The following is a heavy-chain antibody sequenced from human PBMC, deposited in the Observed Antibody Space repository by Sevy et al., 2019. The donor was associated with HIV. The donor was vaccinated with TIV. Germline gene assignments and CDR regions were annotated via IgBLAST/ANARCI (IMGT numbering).Heavy chain of an antibody. V-gene: IGHV3-30-3*01. Sequence: GGSLRLSCAASGFTFSSYAMHWVRQAPGKGLEWVAVISDDGSNKYYADSVKGRFTISRDNSKNTLYLQMNSLRAEDTAVYYCARDYLDGIVLWYYYMDVWGKGTTVTVSS. CDR1: GFTFSSYA. CDR2: ISDDGSNK. J-gene: IGHJ6*03. CDR3: ARDYLDGIVLWYYYMDV. D-gene: IGHD2-8*01.